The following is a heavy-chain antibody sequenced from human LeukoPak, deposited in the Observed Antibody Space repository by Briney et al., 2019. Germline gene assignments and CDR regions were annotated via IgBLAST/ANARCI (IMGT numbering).Heavy chain of an antibody. CDR3: AKDRPVDTAMVLDY. V-gene: IGHV3-30*18. D-gene: IGHD5-18*01. CDR1: GFTFSSYG. Sequence: GRSLRLSCAASGFTFSSYGMHWVRQAPGKGLEWVAVISYDGSNKYDADSVEGRFTIPRDNSKNTLYLQMNSLRAEDTAVYYCAKDRPVDTAMVLDYWGQGTLVTVSS. J-gene: IGHJ4*02. CDR2: ISYDGSNK.